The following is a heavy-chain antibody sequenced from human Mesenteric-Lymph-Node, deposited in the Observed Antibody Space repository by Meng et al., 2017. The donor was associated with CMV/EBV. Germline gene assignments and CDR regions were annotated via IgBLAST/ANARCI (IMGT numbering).Heavy chain of an antibody. D-gene: IGHD6-6*01. Sequence: GESLKISCAASGFTFSSYDMHWVRQATGKGLEWVSAIGTAGDTYYPGSVKGRFTISRENAKNSLYLRMNSLKAEDTAVYFCAKKGWGSSQIFDSWGQGTLVTVSS. CDR1: GFTFSSYD. CDR2: IGTAGDT. V-gene: IGHV3-13*01. J-gene: IGHJ4*02. CDR3: AKKGWGSSQIFDS.